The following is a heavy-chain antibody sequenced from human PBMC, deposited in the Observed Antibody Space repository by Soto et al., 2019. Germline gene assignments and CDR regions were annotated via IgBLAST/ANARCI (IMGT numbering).Heavy chain of an antibody. V-gene: IGHV4-59*01. CDR2: IYYSGST. J-gene: IGHJ5*02. CDR3: ARDRSTYGGGGTGEVKENWFDP. Sequence: KTSETLSLTCTVSGGSISSYYWSWIRQPPGKGLEWIGYIYYSGSTNYNPSLKSRVTISVDTSKNQFSLELNSVTAADTAVYYCARDRSTYGGGGTGEVKENWFDPWGQGILVTVSS. D-gene: IGHD2-8*01. CDR1: GGSISSYY.